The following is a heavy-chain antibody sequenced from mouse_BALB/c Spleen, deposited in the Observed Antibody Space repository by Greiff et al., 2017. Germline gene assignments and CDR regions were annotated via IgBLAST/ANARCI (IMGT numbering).Heavy chain of an antibody. D-gene: IGHD1-1*01. Sequence: LVESGGGLVKPGGSLKLSCAASGFTFSSYAMSWVRQTPEKRLEWVASISSGGSTYYPDSVKGRFTISRDNARNILYLQMSSLRSEDTAMYYCARGGDYYGTPFDVWGAGTTVTVSS. J-gene: IGHJ1*01. V-gene: IGHV5-6-5*01. CDR1: GFTFSSYA. CDR3: ARGGDYYGTPFDV. CDR2: ISSGGST.